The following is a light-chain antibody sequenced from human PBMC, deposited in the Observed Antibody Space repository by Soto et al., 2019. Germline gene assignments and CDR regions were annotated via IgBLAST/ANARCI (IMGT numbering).Light chain of an antibody. V-gene: IGKV1-39*01. J-gene: IGKJ1*01. Sequence: DIQMTQSPSSLSASVGDRVTITCRASQSISSYLNWYQQKPGKAPKLLIYAASSLQSGVPSRFSGSGSGTDFHLTIRSLQPEDFATYYCQQSYSTPPTFGQGTKVEIK. CDR1: QSISSY. CDR2: AAS. CDR3: QQSYSTPPT.